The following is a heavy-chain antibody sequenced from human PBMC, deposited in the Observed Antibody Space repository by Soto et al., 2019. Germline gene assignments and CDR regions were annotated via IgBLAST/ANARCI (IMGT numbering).Heavy chain of an antibody. CDR1: GGTLSSFA. Sequence: QVQLVQSGSEVKKPGSSVKVSCKTSGGTLSSFAISWVRQAPGQGLEWVGTFIPVVGMAKYGQNFQGTVTMTADQSTNTLVMELSSLRHEDTAMYYCANGHVTYFSYGMDVWGHGTTVTVSS. D-gene: IGHD2-8*01. J-gene: IGHJ6*02. V-gene: IGHV1-69*04. CDR3: ANGHVTYFSYGMDV. CDR2: FIPVVGMA.